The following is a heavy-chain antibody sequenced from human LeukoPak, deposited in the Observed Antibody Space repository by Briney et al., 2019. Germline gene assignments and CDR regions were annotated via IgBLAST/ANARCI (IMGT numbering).Heavy chain of an antibody. V-gene: IGHV1-8*01. CDR3: ARGSSSSSPLDYYYYGMDV. CDR1: GYTFTSYD. D-gene: IGHD6-6*01. Sequence: GASVKLSCTASGYTFTSYDINWVRQATGQGLEWMGWMNPNSGNTGYAQKFQGRVTMTRNTSISTAYMELSSLRSEDTAVYYCARGSSSSSPLDYYYYGMDVWGQGTTVTVSS. J-gene: IGHJ6*02. CDR2: MNPNSGNT.